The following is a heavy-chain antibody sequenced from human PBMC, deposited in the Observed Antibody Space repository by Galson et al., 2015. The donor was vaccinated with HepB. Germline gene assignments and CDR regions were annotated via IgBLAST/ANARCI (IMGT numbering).Heavy chain of an antibody. CDR1: GFPFSSYP. V-gene: IGHV3-30-3*01. J-gene: IGHJ3*02. CDR3: ARDSGEYPGHAFDI. Sequence: SLRLSCAASGFPFSSYPMHWVRQAPGKGLEWVAVISYDGSYKYFADSVKGRFTISRDNSKNTLYLQMNSLRTDDTAVFYCARDSGEYPGHAFDIWGQGTMVTVSS. D-gene: IGHD7-27*01. CDR2: ISYDGSYK.